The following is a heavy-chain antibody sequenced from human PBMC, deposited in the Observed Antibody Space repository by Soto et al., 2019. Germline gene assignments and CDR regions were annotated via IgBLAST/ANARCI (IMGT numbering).Heavy chain of an antibody. J-gene: IGHJ4*02. Sequence: QVQIVQSGAEMKEPGASVKVSCKASRDTFTGYAIHWVRQAPGQRIEWMGWINAANGNTGYSQKFQGRVTITRDTSANTVYMELSSLRSEDTAVYYCAGEIWGGYRPGDYWGQGTLVTVSS. CDR1: RDTFTGYA. CDR2: INAANGNT. D-gene: IGHD3-16*02. V-gene: IGHV1-3*01. CDR3: AGEIWGGYRPGDY.